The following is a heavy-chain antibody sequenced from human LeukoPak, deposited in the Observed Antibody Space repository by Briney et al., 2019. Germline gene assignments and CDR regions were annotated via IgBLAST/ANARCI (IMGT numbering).Heavy chain of an antibody. CDR1: GFTFSTYA. CDR3: AKADRGWGVITKD. CDR2: IGGSGVCT. Sequence: GGSLRLFCAASGFTFSTYAMIWAREAPGKGLEGVTEIGGSGVCTYYAEYVRGRFTISRDNSKRTLYLQMNSLRAEDTAVYYCAKADRGWGVITKDWGQGTLVTVSS. J-gene: IGHJ4*02. D-gene: IGHD3-10*01. V-gene: IGHV3-23*01.